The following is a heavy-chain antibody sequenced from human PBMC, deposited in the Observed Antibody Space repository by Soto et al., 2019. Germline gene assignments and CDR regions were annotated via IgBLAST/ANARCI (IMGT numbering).Heavy chain of an antibody. J-gene: IGHJ4*02. CDR3: ARSGDNFNVLDY. CDR2: SSNSGTFA. D-gene: IGHD1-1*01. Sequence: PGGSLSLSCAASGFTFSDYYMSWVRQAPGRGLEWISYSSNSGTFARYATSVKGRFSISRDNANNSLYLEMNSLRAEDTAVYYCARSGDNFNVLDYWGQGTPVTVSS. CDR1: GFTFSDYY. V-gene: IGHV3-11*06.